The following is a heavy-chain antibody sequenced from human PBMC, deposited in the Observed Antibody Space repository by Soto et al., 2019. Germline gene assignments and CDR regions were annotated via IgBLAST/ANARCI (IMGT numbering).Heavy chain of an antibody. D-gene: IGHD2-21*02. CDR1: GYSIRNGYY. Sequence: SETLSLTCAASGYSIRNGYYWGWIRQPPGKGLEWIGTTYHSGSTYYNPSLKSRVTISVDASENHFSLKLSSVTAADTAVYYCARVGPYCGGDCYSPPPWGQGTLVTVSS. V-gene: IGHV4-38-2*01. CDR2: TYHSGST. J-gene: IGHJ5*02. CDR3: ARVGPYCGGDCYSPPP.